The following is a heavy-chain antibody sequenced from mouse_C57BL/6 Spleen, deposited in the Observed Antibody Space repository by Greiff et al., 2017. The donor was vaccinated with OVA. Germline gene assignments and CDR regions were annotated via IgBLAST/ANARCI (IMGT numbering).Heavy chain of an antibody. J-gene: IGHJ2*01. Sequence: QVQLQQPGAELVKPGASVKLSCKASGYTFTSYWMQWVKQRPGQGLEWIGEIDPSDSYTNYNQKFKGKATLTVDTSSSTAYMQLSSLTSEDSAVYYCARRLVTTVVAHFDYWGQGTTLTVSS. V-gene: IGHV1-50*01. CDR3: ARRLVTTVVAHFDY. CDR1: GYTFTSYW. CDR2: IDPSDSYT. D-gene: IGHD1-1*01.